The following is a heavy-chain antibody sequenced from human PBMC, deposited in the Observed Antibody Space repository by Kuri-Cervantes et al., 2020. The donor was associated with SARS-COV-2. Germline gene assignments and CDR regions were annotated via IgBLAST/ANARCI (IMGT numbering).Heavy chain of an antibody. CDR3: AKEYYDFWSGYYYYYMDV. D-gene: IGHD3-3*01. CDR2: ISYDGSNK. CDR1: GFTFSSYG. V-gene: IGHV3-30*18. J-gene: IGHJ6*03. Sequence: GGSLRLSCAASGFTFSSYGMHWARQAPGKGLEWVAVISYDGSNKYYADSVKGRFTISRDNSKNTLYLQMNSLRAEDTAVYYCAKEYYDFWSGYYYYYMDVWGKGTTVTVSS.